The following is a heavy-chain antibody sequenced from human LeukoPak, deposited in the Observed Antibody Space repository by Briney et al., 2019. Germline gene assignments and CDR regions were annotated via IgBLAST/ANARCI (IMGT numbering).Heavy chain of an antibody. D-gene: IGHD6-19*01. CDR3: ASGASSAWYYCDY. CDR1: GFTFNSYG. CDR2: ISYDGGNE. J-gene: IGHJ4*02. V-gene: IGHV3-30*03. Sequence: GGSLRLSCAASGFTFNSYGMHWVRQTPGKGLEWVAVISYDGGNEYYADSVKGRFTISRDNSKNTLYLQMNSLRAEDTAVYYCASGASSAWYYCDYWGQGTLVTVSS.